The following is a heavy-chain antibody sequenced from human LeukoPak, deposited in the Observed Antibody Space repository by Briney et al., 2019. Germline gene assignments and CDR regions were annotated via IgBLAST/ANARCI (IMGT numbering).Heavy chain of an antibody. J-gene: IGHJ6*03. Sequence: ASVKVSCKASGYTFTSYGISWVRQAPGQGLEWMGWISTYNGNTNYAQRLQGRVTMTTDTSTSTAYMELRRLRSDDTAVYYCARDLGRYCSGGSCHYYSYYMDVWGKGTTVTVSS. CDR3: ARDLGRYCSGGSCHYYSYYMDV. CDR1: GYTFTSYG. D-gene: IGHD2-15*01. CDR2: ISTYNGNT. V-gene: IGHV1-18*01.